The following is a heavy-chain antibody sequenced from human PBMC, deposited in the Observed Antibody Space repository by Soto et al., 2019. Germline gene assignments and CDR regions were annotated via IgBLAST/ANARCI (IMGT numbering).Heavy chain of an antibody. Sequence: PSETLSLTCAVSGSSMSGFYWGWVRQPPGKGLEWIGSIFHSGNSYYNPSLKSRVILSVDTSKNQFSLNLTAAIAADTAVYYCAREDDDMDVWGQGTPVTVSS. CDR1: GSSMSGFY. D-gene: IGHD1-1*01. CDR3: AREDDDMDV. J-gene: IGHJ6*02. V-gene: IGHV4-38-2*02. CDR2: IFHSGNS.